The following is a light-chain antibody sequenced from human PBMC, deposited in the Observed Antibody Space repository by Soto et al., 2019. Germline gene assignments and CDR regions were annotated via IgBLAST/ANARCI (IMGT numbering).Light chain of an antibody. Sequence: ETVLTQSQGTLSLSPGERATLSCRASQSINNNYLAWYQLKPGQAPRLLIYAASSRATGIPDRFSGSGSGTDFTLTIGRLEPEDFAVYSCQQYGSTPLTFGQGTKVEIK. V-gene: IGKV3-20*01. CDR2: AAS. CDR3: QQYGSTPLT. J-gene: IGKJ1*01. CDR1: QSINNNY.